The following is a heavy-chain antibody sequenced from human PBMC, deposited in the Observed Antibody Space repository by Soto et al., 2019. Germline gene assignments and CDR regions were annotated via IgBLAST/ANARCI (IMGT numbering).Heavy chain of an antibody. CDR3: ATLIKPRYVYYERTLYYYDC. D-gene: IGHD3-16*01. V-gene: IGHV4-61*01. J-gene: IGHJ4*02. CDR1: CSSVTSGTYY. Sequence: SETLSLTCTVSCSSVTSGTYYWSWIRQPPGKGLEWIGYIYYSGSTNYNPSLKSRVTISVDTSKNQFSLKLSSVTAADTAVYYCATLIKPRYVYYERTLYYYDCCLQGTL. CDR2: IYYSGST.